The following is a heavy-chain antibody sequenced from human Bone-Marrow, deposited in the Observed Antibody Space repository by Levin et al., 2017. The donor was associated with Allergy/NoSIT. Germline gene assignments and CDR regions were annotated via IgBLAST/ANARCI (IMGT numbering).Heavy chain of an antibody. J-gene: IGHJ2*01. CDR3: ARVIGKGYSSSWYVLSDWYFDL. V-gene: IGHV1-18*01. D-gene: IGHD6-13*01. Sequence: ASVKVSCKASGYTFTSYGISWVRQAPGQGLEWMGWISAYNGNTNYAQKLQGRVTMTTDTSTSTAYMELRSLRSDDTAVYYCARVIGKGYSSSWYVLSDWYFDLWGRGTLVTVSS. CDR1: GYTFTSYG. CDR2: ISAYNGNT.